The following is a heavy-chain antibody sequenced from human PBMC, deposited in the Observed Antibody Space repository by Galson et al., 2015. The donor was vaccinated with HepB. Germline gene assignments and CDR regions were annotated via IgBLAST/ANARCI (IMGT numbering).Heavy chain of an antibody. CDR3: AREGRGWLFDY. J-gene: IGHJ4*03. Sequence: SLRLSCAASGFSFKTYGMHWVRQAPGMGLEWVSSITSDGSAYYADSVRGRFTISRGNSKNTVSLQINSLRAEDTAVYYCAREGRGWLFDYWGQGTTVTVSS. CDR1: GFSFKTYG. D-gene: IGHD6-19*01. CDR2: ITSDGSA. V-gene: IGHV3-23*01.